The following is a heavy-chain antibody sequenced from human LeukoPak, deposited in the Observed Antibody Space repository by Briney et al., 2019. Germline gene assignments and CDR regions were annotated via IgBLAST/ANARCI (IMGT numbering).Heavy chain of an antibody. CDR2: INHSGST. CDR1: GGSFSGYY. V-gene: IGHV4-34*01. CDR3: ARGITGSYSNNWFDP. Sequence: QPSETLSLTCAVYGGSFSGYYWSWIRLPPGKGLEWIGEINHSGSTNYNPSLKSRVTISVDTSKNQFSLKLSSVTAADTAVYYCARGITGSYSNNWFDPWGQGTLVTVSS. J-gene: IGHJ5*02. D-gene: IGHD1-26*01.